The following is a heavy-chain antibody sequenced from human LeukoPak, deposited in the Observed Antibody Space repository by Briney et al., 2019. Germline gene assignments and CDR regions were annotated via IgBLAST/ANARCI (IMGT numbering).Heavy chain of an antibody. CDR1: GYTFTGYY. D-gene: IGHD3-9*01. J-gene: IGHJ6*02. V-gene: IGHV1-2*04. CDR2: INPNSGGT. CDR3: ARDHFDWLLKSSYYGMDV. Sequence: ASVKVSCKASGYTFTGYYMHWVRQAPGQGLEWMGWINPNSGGTNYAQKFQGWVTMTRDTSISTAYMELSRLRSDDTAVYYCARDHFDWLLKSSYYGMDVWGQGTTVTVSS.